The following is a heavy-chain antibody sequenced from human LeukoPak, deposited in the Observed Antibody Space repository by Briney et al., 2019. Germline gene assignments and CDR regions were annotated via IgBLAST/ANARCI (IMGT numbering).Heavy chain of an antibody. Sequence: ASVKVSCKASGYTFTGYYMHWVRQAPGQGPEWMGWINPNSGGTNYAQKFQGRVTMTRDTSISTAYMELSRLRSDDTAVYYCAREYYYDSSGQPRDAFDIWGQGTMVTVSS. CDR2: INPNSGGT. V-gene: IGHV1-2*02. D-gene: IGHD3-22*01. J-gene: IGHJ3*02. CDR1: GYTFTGYY. CDR3: AREYYYDSSGQPRDAFDI.